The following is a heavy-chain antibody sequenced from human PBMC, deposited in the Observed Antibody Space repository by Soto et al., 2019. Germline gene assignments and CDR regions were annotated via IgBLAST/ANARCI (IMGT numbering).Heavy chain of an antibody. CDR2: INHSGST. CDR1: GGSFSGYY. V-gene: IGHV4-34*01. CDR3: AREDYTSSSGFDP. J-gene: IGHJ5*02. D-gene: IGHD3-3*01. Sequence: SETLSLTCAVYGGSFSGYYWSWIRQPPGKGLEWIGEINHSGSTNYNPSLKSRVTMSIDRSNNQFSLRLNFLTAADTAVYYCAREDYTSSSGFDPWGQGTLVTVSS.